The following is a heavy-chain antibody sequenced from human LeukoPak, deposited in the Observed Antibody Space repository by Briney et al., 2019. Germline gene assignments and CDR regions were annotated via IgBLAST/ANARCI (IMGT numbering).Heavy chain of an antibody. CDR1: GGSISTTTYY. D-gene: IGHD2-2*01. V-gene: IGHV4-39*01. CDR2: IYYSGST. CDR3: ARHCSDTNCYRLDAFDI. J-gene: IGHJ3*02. Sequence: SETLSLTCIVSGGSISTTTYYWDWIRQPPGKGLEYIGSIYYSGSTYYTPSLKSRVTISIDTSKNQFSLKLISVTAADTAVYFCARHCSDTNCYRLDAFDIWGQRTLVTVSS.